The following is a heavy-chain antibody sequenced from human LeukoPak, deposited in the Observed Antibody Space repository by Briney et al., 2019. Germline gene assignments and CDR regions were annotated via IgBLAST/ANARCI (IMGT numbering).Heavy chain of an antibody. CDR2: FDPEDGET. CDR3: ATGELSSGWYVLDY. V-gene: IGHV1-24*01. Sequence: ASVKVSCEVSGYTLTELSMQWVRQAPGKGLEGMGGFDPEDGETIYAQKFQGRVTMTEDTSTDTAYMELSSLRSEDTAAYYCATGELSSGWYVLDYWGQGTLVTVSS. CDR1: GYTLTELS. D-gene: IGHD6-19*01. J-gene: IGHJ4*02.